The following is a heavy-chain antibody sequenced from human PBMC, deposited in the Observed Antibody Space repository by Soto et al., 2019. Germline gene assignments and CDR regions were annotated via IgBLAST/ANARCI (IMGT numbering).Heavy chain of an antibody. V-gene: IGHV3-33*01. Sequence: GGSLRLSCAASGFTFSSYGMHWVRQAPGKGLEWVAVIWYDGSNKYYADSVKGRFTISRDNSKNTLYLQMNSLGAEDTAVYYCARDPIAVAGYFDYWGQGTLVTVSS. CDR1: GFTFSSYG. D-gene: IGHD6-19*01. CDR2: IWYDGSNK. J-gene: IGHJ4*02. CDR3: ARDPIAVAGYFDY.